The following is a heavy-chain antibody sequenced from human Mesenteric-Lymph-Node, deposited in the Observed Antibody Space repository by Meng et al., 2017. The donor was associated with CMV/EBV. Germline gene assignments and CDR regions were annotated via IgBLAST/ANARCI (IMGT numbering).Heavy chain of an antibody. CDR1: GGSISSYY. Sequence: SETLSLTCTVSGGSISSYYWSWIRQPPGKGLEWIGYIHFSGSTDYNPSLKSRVTISIDTSKNQFSLRLSSATAADTAVYYCARFGRWFRETPAVWGQGTLVTVSS. D-gene: IGHD3-10*01. CDR2: IHFSGST. CDR3: ARFGRWFRETPAV. V-gene: IGHV4-59*01. J-gene: IGHJ4*02.